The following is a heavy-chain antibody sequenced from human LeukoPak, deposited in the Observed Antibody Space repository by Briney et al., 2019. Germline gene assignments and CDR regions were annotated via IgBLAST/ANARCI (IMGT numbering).Heavy chain of an antibody. Sequence: PSQTLSLTCTVSGGSISGGDYYWSWIRQPPGKGLEWIGYIYYSGSTYYNPSLKSRVTISVDTSKNQFSLKLSSVTAADTAVYYCARDSVYCSSTSCYYYGMDVWGQGTTVTVSS. D-gene: IGHD2-2*01. CDR1: GGSISGGDYY. CDR3: ARDSVYCSSTSCYYYGMDV. V-gene: IGHV4-30-4*01. CDR2: IYYSGST. J-gene: IGHJ6*02.